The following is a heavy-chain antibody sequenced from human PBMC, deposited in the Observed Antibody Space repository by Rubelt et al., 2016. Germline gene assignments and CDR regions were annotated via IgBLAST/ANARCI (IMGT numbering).Heavy chain of an antibody. CDR1: GYPFTSFG. CDR3: ARTLGSSYSVLGY. D-gene: IGHD6-6*01. CDR2: ISAYKGDT. Sequence: QVQLVQSGPEVKKPGASVKVSCKASGYPFTSFGIGWVRQAPGQGLAWIGWISAYKGDTNFAQNFQGRVTMTTDTSTGTVYTELRSLRSDDTAVYYCARTLGSSYSVLGYWGQGTLVTVSS. V-gene: IGHV1-18*01. J-gene: IGHJ4*02.